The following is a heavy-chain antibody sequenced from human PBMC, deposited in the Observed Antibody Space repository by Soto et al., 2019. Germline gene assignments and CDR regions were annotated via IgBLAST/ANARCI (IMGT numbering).Heavy chain of an antibody. CDR3: ARPTTVIPPLYYYYGMDV. CDR2: TIPIFGTA. Sequence: SVKVSCKASGGTFSSYAISWVRQAPGQGLEWMGGTIPIFGTANYAQKFQGRVTITADKSTSTAYMELSSLRSEDTAVYYCARPTTVIPPLYYYYGMDVWGQGTTVTVSS. J-gene: IGHJ6*02. D-gene: IGHD4-17*01. CDR1: GGTFSSYA. V-gene: IGHV1-69*06.